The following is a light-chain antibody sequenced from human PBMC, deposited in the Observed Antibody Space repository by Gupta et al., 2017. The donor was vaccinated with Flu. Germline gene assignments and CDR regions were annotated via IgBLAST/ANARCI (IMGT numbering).Light chain of an antibody. J-gene: IGKJ2*01. Sequence: VMTQSPLTLSVTPGEPAYISCRSSQRLLHTNKYNYLVWYLQKPGQSPQLLIYLASNRASVVPDRFSGSGSDTDFTLTIRRVEAEDVGVYYCMQALQPPFTFDQGVKLEI. CDR3: MQALQPPFT. CDR2: LAS. CDR1: QRLLHTNKYNY. V-gene: IGKV2-28*01.